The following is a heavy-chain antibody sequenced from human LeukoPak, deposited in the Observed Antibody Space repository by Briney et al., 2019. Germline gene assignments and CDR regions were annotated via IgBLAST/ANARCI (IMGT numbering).Heavy chain of an antibody. CDR2: IFAGGST. Sequence: PGGSLRLSCAVSGFTVRSNYMSWVRQAPGKGLEWVAVIFAGGSTYYADSVKGRLTISRDNSKNTLYLQMNSLRAEDTAVYYCAPSPTYYYDIDGYWGQGTLVTVSS. V-gene: IGHV3-53*01. D-gene: IGHD3-22*01. CDR1: GFTVRSNY. CDR3: APSPTYYYDIDGY. J-gene: IGHJ4*02.